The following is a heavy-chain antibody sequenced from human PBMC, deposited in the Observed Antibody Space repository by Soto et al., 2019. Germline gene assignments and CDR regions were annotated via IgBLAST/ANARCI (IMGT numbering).Heavy chain of an antibody. CDR3: ARDSMVRGFITSETYYYYYYGMDV. J-gene: IGHJ6*02. CDR1: GYTFTSYV. D-gene: IGHD3-10*01. V-gene: IGHV1-18*01. CDR2: ISAYNGNT. Sequence: QVQLVQSGAEVKKPGASVKVSCKASGYTFTSYVISWVRQAPGQGLEWMGWISAYNGNTNYAQKLQGRATMTTDTSTSTAYMELRSLRSDDTAVYYCARDSMVRGFITSETYYYYYYGMDVWGQGTTVTVSS.